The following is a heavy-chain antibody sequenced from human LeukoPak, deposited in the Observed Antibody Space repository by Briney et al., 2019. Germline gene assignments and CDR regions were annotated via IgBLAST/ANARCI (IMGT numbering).Heavy chain of an antibody. J-gene: IGHJ3*02. CDR3: AKDLRYCSSTSCYTDAFDI. CDR1: GFTFSSYA. Sequence: GGSPRLSCAASGFTFSSYAMSWVRQAPGKGLEWVSAISGSGGSTYYADSVKGRFTISRDNSKNTLHLQMNSLRAEDTAVYYCAKDLRYCSSTSCYTDAFDIWGQGTMVTVSS. D-gene: IGHD2-2*02. V-gene: IGHV3-23*01. CDR2: ISGSGGST.